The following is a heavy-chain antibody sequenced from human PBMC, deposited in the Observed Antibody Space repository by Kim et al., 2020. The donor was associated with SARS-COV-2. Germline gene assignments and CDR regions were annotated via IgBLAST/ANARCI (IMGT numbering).Heavy chain of an antibody. CDR1: GFTFSSYS. Sequence: GGSLRLSCAASGFTFSSYSMNWVRQAPGKGLEWVSSISSSSSYIYYADSVKGRFTISRDNAKNSLYLQMNSLRAEDTAVYYCARARTPYSSSWFNFDYWGQGTLVTVSS. J-gene: IGHJ4*02. CDR2: ISSSSSYI. V-gene: IGHV3-21*01. D-gene: IGHD6-13*01. CDR3: ARARTPYSSSWFNFDY.